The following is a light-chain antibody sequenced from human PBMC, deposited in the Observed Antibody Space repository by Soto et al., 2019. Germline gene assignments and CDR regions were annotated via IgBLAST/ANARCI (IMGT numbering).Light chain of an antibody. J-gene: IGKJ5*01. Sequence: EIGMTQSPATLSVSPGERATLSCRASQSVSSNLACYQQKPGQAPRLLIYGASTRATGIPARFSGSGSGTEFSLTISSLQSEDFAVYYCQQYNNWPRSITFGHGTRLEI. V-gene: IGKV3-15*01. CDR3: QQYNNWPRSIT. CDR1: QSVSSN. CDR2: GAS.